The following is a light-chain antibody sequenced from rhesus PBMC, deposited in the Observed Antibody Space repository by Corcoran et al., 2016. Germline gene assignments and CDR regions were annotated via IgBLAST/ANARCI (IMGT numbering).Light chain of an antibody. Sequence: QAAPTQSPSVSGSPGQSVTISCAGTSSDIGGYNRVSWYQQHPGKAPKLLIYEVSKPPSGVSDRFSGSKSGHTASLPISGLQAEDEADYYCSLYASSSTYIFGAGTRLTVL. CDR1: SSDIGGYNR. CDR2: EVS. V-gene: IGLV2-13*03. CDR3: SLYASSSTYI. J-gene: IGLJ1*01.